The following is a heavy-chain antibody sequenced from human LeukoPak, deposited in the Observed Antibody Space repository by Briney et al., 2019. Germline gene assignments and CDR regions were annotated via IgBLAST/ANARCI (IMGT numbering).Heavy chain of an antibody. V-gene: IGHV6-1*01. CDR1: GDSVSSTSAA. D-gene: IGHD2-15*01. CDR2: ADYRSQWYN. CDR3: ARGVSYSVDY. J-gene: IGHJ4*02. Sequence: SQTLSLTCAISGDSVSSTSAAWNWIRQSPSRGLEWLGGADYRSQWYNEYAASVISRITINSDTSKNQFSLQLNSVAPGDTAVYYCARGVSYSVDYWGQGTLVTVSS.